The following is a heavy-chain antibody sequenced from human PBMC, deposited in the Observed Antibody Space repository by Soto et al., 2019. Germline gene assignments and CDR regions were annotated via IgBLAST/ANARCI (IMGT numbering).Heavy chain of an antibody. V-gene: IGHV1-18*04. CDR1: GSTFSSSI. CDR2: ISVYSGHT. Sequence: QVQLVQSGAEVKKPGASVTVSCKASGSTFSSSIISWVRQAPGQGLEWMGWISVYSGHTNYAPKFQGRVTVTTDTSTSTANMELRSLRSDDTAVYYCATSPMAARYGNWFDRWGHGTLVTVSS. D-gene: IGHD5-18*01. J-gene: IGHJ5*02. CDR3: ATSPMAARYGNWFDR.